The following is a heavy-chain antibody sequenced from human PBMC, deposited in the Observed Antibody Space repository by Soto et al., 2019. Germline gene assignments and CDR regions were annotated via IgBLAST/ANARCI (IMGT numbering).Heavy chain of an antibody. Sequence: PGGSLRLSCAASGFFCSSYDMSWVRQAPGKGLEWVSTILVDGRTFYVDSVKGRFTISRDSSQNTVYLQMNSLTVGDTALYYCAKATATGGGAFDICGQGTMVTVPS. D-gene: IGHD2-8*02. J-gene: IGHJ3*02. CDR1: GFFCSSYD. CDR2: ILVDGRT. CDR3: AKATATGGGAFDI. V-gene: IGHV3-23*01.